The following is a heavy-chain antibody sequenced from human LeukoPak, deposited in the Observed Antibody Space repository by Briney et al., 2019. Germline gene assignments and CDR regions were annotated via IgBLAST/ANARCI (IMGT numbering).Heavy chain of an antibody. Sequence: GGSLRLSCAASGFTFSSYAMSWVRQAPGKGLEWVSGISGSGGSTYYADSVKGRFTISRDNSKNTLYLQMNSLRAEDTAVYYCAKVDYYDSSGYGYWGQGTLVTVSS. CDR1: GFTFSSYA. CDR3: AKVDYYDSSGYGY. CDR2: ISGSGGST. J-gene: IGHJ4*02. V-gene: IGHV3-23*01. D-gene: IGHD3-22*01.